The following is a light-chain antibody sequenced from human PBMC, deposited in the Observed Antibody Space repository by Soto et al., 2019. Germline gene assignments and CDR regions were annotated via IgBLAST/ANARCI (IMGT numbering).Light chain of an antibody. CDR2: EVS. V-gene: IGLV2-8*02. Sequence: QSALTQPRSESRSCGQSVTISCTGTSSDVGGYNYVSWYQQHPGKAPKLMIYEVSERPSGVPDRFSGSKSGNTASLTVSGLQADDEADYYCSSYSGTNYHYVFGTGTKVTVL. CDR1: SSDVGGYNY. CDR3: SSYSGTNYHYV. J-gene: IGLJ1*01.